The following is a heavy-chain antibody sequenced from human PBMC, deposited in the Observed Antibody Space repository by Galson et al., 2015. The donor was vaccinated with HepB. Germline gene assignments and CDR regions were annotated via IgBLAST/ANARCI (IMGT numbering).Heavy chain of an antibody. CDR3: ARGLSGYSYGYYFDN. CDR2: IYYSGNT. V-gene: IGHV4-59*01. J-gene: IGHJ4*02. D-gene: IGHD5-18*01. CDR1: GGSISSYY. Sequence: ETLSLTCTVSGGSISSYYWSWIRQPPGKGLEWIGYIYYSGNTNYNPSLKSRVTISVDASNNQCSLKLSPVTGADTAVYYCARGLSGYSYGYYFDNWGQGTLVAVSS.